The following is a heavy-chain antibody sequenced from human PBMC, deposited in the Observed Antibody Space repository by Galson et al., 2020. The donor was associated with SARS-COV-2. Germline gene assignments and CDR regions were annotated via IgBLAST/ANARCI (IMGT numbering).Heavy chain of an antibody. CDR2: INHGGST. Sequence: SETLSLTCDVYGGSFSDYYWSWISQSPGKGLEWNGEINHGGSTYYNPSLKSRVTMSVDTSKNQFSLNLSSVTAADRGVYYCARGNGDLKQGRVQKWWGRYYGIDVWGQGTTVTVAS. CDR3: ARGNGDLKQGRVQKWWGRYYGIDV. V-gene: IGHV4-34*01. J-gene: IGHJ6*02. D-gene: IGHD6-19*01. CDR1: GGSFSDYY.